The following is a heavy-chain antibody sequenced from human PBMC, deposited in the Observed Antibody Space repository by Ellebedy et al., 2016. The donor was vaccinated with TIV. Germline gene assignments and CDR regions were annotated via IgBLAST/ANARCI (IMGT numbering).Heavy chain of an antibody. V-gene: IGHV5-51*01. Sequence: KVSCKASGYNFNDFEIGWVRQMPGIGLELMGSINAADSDARDSPSFQGRVTISVDTSIATAYLQWRSLEASDTAMYFCARQAVMTDLDLWGQGTLVTVSS. CDR1: GYNFNDFE. CDR2: INAADSDA. CDR3: ARQAVMTDLDL. J-gene: IGHJ5*02. D-gene: IGHD2-21*01.